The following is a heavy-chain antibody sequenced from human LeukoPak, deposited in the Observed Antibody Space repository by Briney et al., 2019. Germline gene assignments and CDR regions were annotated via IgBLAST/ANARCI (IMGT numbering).Heavy chain of an antibody. D-gene: IGHD1-14*01. CDR1: GGTFSSYA. J-gene: IGHJ4*02. V-gene: IGHV1-69*13. Sequence: SVKVSCKASGGTFSSYAISWVRQAPGQGLEWMGGIIPIFGTANYAQKFQGRVTITADESTSTAYMELSSLRSEDTAVYYCARGGNPELRDYYFDYWGQGTLVTVSS. CDR2: IIPIFGTA. CDR3: ARGGNPELRDYYFDY.